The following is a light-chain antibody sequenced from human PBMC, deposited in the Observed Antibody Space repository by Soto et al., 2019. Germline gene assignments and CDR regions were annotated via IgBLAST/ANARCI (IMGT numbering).Light chain of an antibody. J-gene: IGLJ1*01. CDR2: GVS. V-gene: IGLV2-14*01. CDR1: RSDIGSYNS. CDR3: SSYTSSSTPYV. Sequence: QSALTQPASVSGSPGQSITISCTGTRSDIGSYNSIAWYQQHPGKAPRVMIFGVSNRPSGVSNRFSGSKSGNTASLTISGLQAEDEADYYCSSYTSSSTPYVFGTGTKVTVL.